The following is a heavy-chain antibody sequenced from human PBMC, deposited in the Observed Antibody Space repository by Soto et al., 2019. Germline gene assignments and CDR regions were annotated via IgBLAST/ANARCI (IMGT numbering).Heavy chain of an antibody. CDR2: IYYSGST. CDR3: ARLVGATRHYYYYGMDV. V-gene: IGHV4-59*08. Sequence: QVQLQESGPGLVKPSETLSLTCTVSGGSISSYYWSWIRQPPGKGLEWIGYIYYSGSTNYNPSLQSRVTISVDTSKNQFSLKLSSVTAADTAVYYCARLVGATRHYYYYGMDVWGQGTTVTVSS. J-gene: IGHJ6*02. CDR1: GGSISSYY. D-gene: IGHD1-26*01.